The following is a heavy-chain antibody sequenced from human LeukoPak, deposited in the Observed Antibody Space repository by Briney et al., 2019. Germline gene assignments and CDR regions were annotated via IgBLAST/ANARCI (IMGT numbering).Heavy chain of an antibody. J-gene: IGHJ6*03. CDR1: GYTFTSSG. V-gene: IGHV1-18*01. Sequence: ASVKVSCKASGYTFTSSGISWVRQAPGQGLEWMGWISAYKGNTNYAQKLQGRVTMTTDTSTSTAYMELRSLRSDDTAVYYCARVNIVISNYYMDVWGKGTTVTVSS. CDR3: ARVNIVISNYYMDV. D-gene: IGHD5-12*01. CDR2: ISAYKGNT.